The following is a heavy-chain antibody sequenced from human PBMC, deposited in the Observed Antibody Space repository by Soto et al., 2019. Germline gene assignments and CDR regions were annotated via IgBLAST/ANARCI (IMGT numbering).Heavy chain of an antibody. CDR1: GYSFTSYW. D-gene: IGHD3-22*01. CDR2: IDPSDSYT. V-gene: IGHV5-10-1*01. J-gene: IGHJ4*01. Sequence: PGESLKISCKGSGYSFTSYWISWVRQMPGKGLEWMGRIDPSDSYTKYSPSFQGHVTISTDKSIGTAYLQWSSLKASDTAMYYCARHNKPGIYDSSGYHPDHWGQGTLVTVSS. CDR3: ARHNKPGIYDSSGYHPDH.